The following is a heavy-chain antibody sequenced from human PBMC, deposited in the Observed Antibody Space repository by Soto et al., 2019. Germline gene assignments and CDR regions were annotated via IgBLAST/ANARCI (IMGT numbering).Heavy chain of an antibody. CDR2: ISWNSGSI. J-gene: IGHJ4*02. V-gene: IGHV3-9*01. CDR1: GFTFDDYA. D-gene: IGHD6-13*01. Sequence: EVQLVESGGGLVQPGRSLRLSCAASGFTFDDYAMHWVRQAPGKGLEWVSGISWNSGSIGYADSVKGRFTISRDNAKNSLYLQMNSLRAEDTALYYCAKDWERIAAAGHFDYWGQGTLVTVSS. CDR3: AKDWERIAAAGHFDY.